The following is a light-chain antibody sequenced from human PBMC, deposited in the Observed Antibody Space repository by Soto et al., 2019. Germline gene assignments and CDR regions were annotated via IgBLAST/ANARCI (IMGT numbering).Light chain of an antibody. V-gene: IGKV3-20*01. CDR3: QQYGSSPTT. J-gene: IGKJ1*01. CDR1: QSVSSSY. Sequence: EIVLTPSPGPLSLSPGERATLSCRASQSVSSSYLAWYQQKPGQAPRLLIYGASSRATGIPDRFSGSGSGTDFTLTISRLEPEDFAVYFCQQYGSSPTTFGQGTKVDI. CDR2: GAS.